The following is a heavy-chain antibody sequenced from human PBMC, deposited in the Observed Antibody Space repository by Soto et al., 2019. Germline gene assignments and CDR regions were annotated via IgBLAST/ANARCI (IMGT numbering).Heavy chain of an antibody. CDR1: GDTARQGRYY. CDR2: IFHNGDT. Sequence: TCTGSGDTARQGRYYWCWIRQAPGKGPEWIGYIFHNGDTNYNPSLRSRLTMSVDTSRNQLSLRLTSVTAADPAVYYCAISQTHGHY. CDR3: AISQTHGHY. V-gene: IGHV4-61*01. J-gene: IGHJ4*01. D-gene: IGHD4-17*01.